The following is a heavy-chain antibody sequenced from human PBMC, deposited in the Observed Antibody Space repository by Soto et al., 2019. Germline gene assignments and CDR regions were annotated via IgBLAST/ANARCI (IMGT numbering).Heavy chain of an antibody. CDR3: ATRPLDY. J-gene: IGHJ4*02. V-gene: IGHV3-33*01. CDR2: IWYDGSNK. Sequence: QVQLVESGGGVVQPGRSLRLYCAASGFTFSSYGMHWVRQAPGKGLEWVAVIWYDGSNKYYADSVKGRFTISRDNSKNPLYLQMISLRDADTAVYYCATRPLDYWGQGTMVTVSS. CDR1: GFTFSSYG.